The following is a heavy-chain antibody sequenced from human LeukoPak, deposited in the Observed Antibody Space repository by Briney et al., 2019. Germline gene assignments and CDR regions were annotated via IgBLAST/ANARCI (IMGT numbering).Heavy chain of an antibody. V-gene: IGHV3-74*01. D-gene: IGHD3-16*01. CDR2: ISSEGSST. CDR3: ARGENTYIDY. CDR1: EFTFSSYW. Sequence: PGGSLRLSCAASEFTFSSYWMHWVRQAPGKGLVWVSRISSEGSSTTYADSVKGRFAISRDNAKDTLYLQMNSLRAEDTAVYYCARGENTYIDYWGQGTLVTVSS. J-gene: IGHJ4*02.